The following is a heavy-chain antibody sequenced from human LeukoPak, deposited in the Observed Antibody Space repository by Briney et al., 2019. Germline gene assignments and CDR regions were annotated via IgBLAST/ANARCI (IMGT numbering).Heavy chain of an antibody. Sequence: GASVKVSCKASGYTFTGYYMHWVRQAPGQGLEWMGGIIPIFGTANYAQKFQGRVTITADESTSTAYMELSSLRSEDTAVYYCARGSSGSYYSGSNWFDPWGQGTLVTVSS. CDR1: GYTFTGYY. CDR2: IIPIFGTA. D-gene: IGHD3-10*01. CDR3: ARGSSGSYYSGSNWFDP. V-gene: IGHV1-69*13. J-gene: IGHJ5*02.